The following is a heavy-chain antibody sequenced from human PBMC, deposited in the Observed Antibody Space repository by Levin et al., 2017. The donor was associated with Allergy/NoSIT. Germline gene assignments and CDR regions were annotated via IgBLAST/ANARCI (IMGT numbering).Heavy chain of an antibody. Sequence: SCAASGFTFSSYWMHWVRQAPGKGLVWVSRINSDGSSTSYADSVKGRFTISRDNAKNTLYLQMNSLRAEDTAVYYCARAGDVQLWFSGYYGMDVWGQGTTVTVSS. D-gene: IGHD5-18*01. CDR2: INSDGSST. J-gene: IGHJ6*02. V-gene: IGHV3-74*01. CDR3: ARAGDVQLWFSGYYGMDV. CDR1: GFTFSSYW.